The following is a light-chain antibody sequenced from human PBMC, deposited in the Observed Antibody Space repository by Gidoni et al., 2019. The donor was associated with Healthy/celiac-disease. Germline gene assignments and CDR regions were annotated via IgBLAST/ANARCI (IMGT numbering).Light chain of an antibody. V-gene: IGKV3D-11*01. Sequence: IVLTQSPATLSLSPGERATLSCRASQGVSRYLAWYQQKPGQAPRLLIYAASIRPTGIPASFSGSGPGTDFTLTIRSLSPEDFTVYYCQQRSNSHLTFGQGTRLEIK. J-gene: IGKJ5*01. CDR3: QQRSNSHLT. CDR1: QGVSRY. CDR2: AAS.